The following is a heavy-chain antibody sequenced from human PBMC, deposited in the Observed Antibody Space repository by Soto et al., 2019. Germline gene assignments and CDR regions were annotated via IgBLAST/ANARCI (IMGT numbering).Heavy chain of an antibody. V-gene: IGHV4-59*12. J-gene: IGHJ5*02. D-gene: IGHD3-10*01. CDR3: ARGDPVRGRWFDP. CDR1: GGSISSYY. CDR2: IYYSGSI. Sequence: PSETLSLTCTVSGGSISSYYWSWIRQPPGKGLEWIGYIYYSGSIYYNPSLKSRVTISVDTSKNQFSLKLSSVTAADTAVYYCARGDPVRGRWFDPWGQGTLVTVSS.